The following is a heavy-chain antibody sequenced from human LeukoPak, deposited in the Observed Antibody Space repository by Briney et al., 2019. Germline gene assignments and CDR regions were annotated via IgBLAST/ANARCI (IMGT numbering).Heavy chain of an antibody. CDR2: INPNSSGT. V-gene: IGHV1-2*02. D-gene: IGHD6-13*01. Sequence: ASVKVSCKASGYIFTDYYMHWVRQAPGQGLEWMGWINPNSSGTNYAQKFQGRVTMTRDTSISTAYMELSRLRSDDTAVYYCARDKAWQRSSQSYYYMDVWGKGTTVTVSS. CDR1: GYIFTDYY. CDR3: ARDKAWQRSSQSYYYMDV. J-gene: IGHJ6*03.